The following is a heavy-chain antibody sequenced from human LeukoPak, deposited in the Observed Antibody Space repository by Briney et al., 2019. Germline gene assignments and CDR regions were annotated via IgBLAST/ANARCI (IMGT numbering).Heavy chain of an antibody. CDR1: GYTFTGYY. Sequence: VASVKVSCKASGYTFTGYYMHWVRQAPGQGLEWMGWINPNSGGTNYAQKFQGRVTMTGDTSISTAYMELSRLRSDDTAVYYCARGYDYVWGSYRLDYWGQGTLVTVSS. CDR2: INPNSGGT. CDR3: ARGYDYVWGSYRLDY. J-gene: IGHJ4*02. V-gene: IGHV1-2*02. D-gene: IGHD3-16*02.